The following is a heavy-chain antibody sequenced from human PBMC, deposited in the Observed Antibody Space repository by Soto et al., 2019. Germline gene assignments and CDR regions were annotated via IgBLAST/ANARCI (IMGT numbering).Heavy chain of an antibody. CDR1: GYSFTSFW. J-gene: IGHJ6*02. V-gene: IGHV5-51*01. CDR3: ARREGSSGVDV. D-gene: IGHD2-2*01. Sequence: GESLKISCKGYGYSFTSFWIAWVRQMPGKGLECMGIIYPGDSDTRYSPSFQGQVTISADKSISTAYLQWSSLKASDTAMYYCARREGSSGVDVWGQGTTVTVSS. CDR2: IYPGDSDT.